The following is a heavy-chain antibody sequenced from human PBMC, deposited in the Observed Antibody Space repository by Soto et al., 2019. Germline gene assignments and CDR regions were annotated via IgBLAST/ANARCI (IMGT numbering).Heavy chain of an antibody. CDR1: GYTFTSSY. Sequence: ASVKVSCKASGYTFTSSYMHWVRQAPGQGLEWMGIINPSGGSTSYAQKFQGRVTMTRDTSTSTVYMELSSLRSEDTAVDYCAREILGYCSGGSCYANAFDIWG. V-gene: IGHV1-46*01. CDR2: INPSGGST. J-gene: IGHJ3*02. CDR3: AREILGYCSGGSCYANAFDI. D-gene: IGHD2-15*01.